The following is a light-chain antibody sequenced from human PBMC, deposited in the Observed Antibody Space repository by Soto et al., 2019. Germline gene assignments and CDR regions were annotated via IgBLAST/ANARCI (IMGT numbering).Light chain of an antibody. V-gene: IGKV3-20*01. CDR1: QTVSSSS. Sequence: DIVLTQSPGTLSLSPGERATLSCRASQTVSSSSLAWYQQKPGQAPRLLIFGASTRAAGFPDRFSGSGSGTDFTLTISRLEPEDFAVYYCQQYGSSPRTFGQVTKVEIK. CDR2: GAS. CDR3: QQYGSSPRT. J-gene: IGKJ1*01.